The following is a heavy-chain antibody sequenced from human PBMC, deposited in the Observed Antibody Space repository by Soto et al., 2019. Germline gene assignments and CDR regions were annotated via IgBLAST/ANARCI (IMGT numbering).Heavy chain of an antibody. J-gene: IGHJ6*02. Sequence: PGGSLRLSCTASGFIFSSYSMNWVRQAPGKGLEWVSYIGSGSSSIYYAASVKGRFTISRDNAKNSVYLQMNSLRDEDTAMYYCAREYPAYDFWSDYSGMGVWDQGTTVTVAS. CDR2: IGSGSSSI. CDR1: GFIFSSYS. D-gene: IGHD3-3*01. CDR3: AREYPAYDFWSDYSGMGV. V-gene: IGHV3-48*02.